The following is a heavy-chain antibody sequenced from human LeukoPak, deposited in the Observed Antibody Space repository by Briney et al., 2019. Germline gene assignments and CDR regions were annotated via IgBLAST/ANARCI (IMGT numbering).Heavy chain of an antibody. CDR3: AKDRDTGPAAYYFDY. Sequence: GGSLRLFCAASGFTFSSYGMHWVRQAPGKGLELVAVISYVGNNKYHADSVKGRFTISRDNSKNTLYLQMNSLRAEDTAVYYCAKDRDTGPAAYYFDYWGQGALVTVSS. D-gene: IGHD1-14*01. CDR2: ISYVGNNK. CDR1: GFTFSSYG. V-gene: IGHV3-30*18. J-gene: IGHJ4*02.